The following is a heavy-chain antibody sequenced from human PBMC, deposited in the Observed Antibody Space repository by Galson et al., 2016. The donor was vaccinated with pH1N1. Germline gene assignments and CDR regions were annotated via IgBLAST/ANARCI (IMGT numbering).Heavy chain of an antibody. CDR1: GFTFSNHG. CDR3: ARETPSPSPTVLRYFDWSRGLSAFDM. V-gene: IGHV7-4-1*02. CDR2: INTKTGNP. D-gene: IGHD3-9*01. Sequence: SVKVSCKASGFTFSNHGINWVRQAPGQGLEWMGWINTKTGNPTYAQGFTGRFVFSLDTSVNTAYLQINSLKADDTAVYYCARETPSPSPTVLRYFDWSRGLSAFDMWGRGTLVTVPS. J-gene: IGHJ3*02.